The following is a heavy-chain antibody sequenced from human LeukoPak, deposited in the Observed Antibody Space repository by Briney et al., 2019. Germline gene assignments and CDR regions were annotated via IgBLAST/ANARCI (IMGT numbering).Heavy chain of an antibody. CDR1: GGTFSSYA. CDR3: ARGQICGVVSDYFDY. Sequence: SVKVSCKASGGTFSSYAISWVRQAPGQGLEWMGGIIPIFGTANYAQKFQGRVTITTDESTSTAYMELSSLRSEDTAVYCCARGQICGVVSDYFDYWGQGTLVSVSS. D-gene: IGHD3-3*01. V-gene: IGHV1-69*05. J-gene: IGHJ4*02. CDR2: IIPIFGTA.